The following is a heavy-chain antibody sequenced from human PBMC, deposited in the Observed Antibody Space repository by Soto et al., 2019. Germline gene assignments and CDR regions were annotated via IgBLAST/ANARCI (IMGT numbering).Heavy chain of an antibody. CDR2: ISWNSGSI. J-gene: IGHJ4*02. CDR3: ATTGPY. CDR1: GFTFDDYA. V-gene: IGHV3-9*01. Sequence: PGGSLRLSCAASGFTFDDYAMHWVRQAPGKGLEWVSGISWNSGSIGYADSVKGRFTISRDNAKNTVYLQMNSLRDEDSAAYYCATTGPYWGQGTLVTVSS.